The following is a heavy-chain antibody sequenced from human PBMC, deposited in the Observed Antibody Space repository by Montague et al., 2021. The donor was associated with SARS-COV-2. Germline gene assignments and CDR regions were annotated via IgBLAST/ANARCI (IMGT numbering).Heavy chain of an antibody. CDR3: ARKGSGWSDLAY. J-gene: IGHJ4*02. CDR1: GDSISTDNW. Sequence: SETLSLTCVVFGDSISTDNWWSWVRLPPGKVLEWVGEIYHTGTTNYQPPLKGRVSMSVAKSWNQFSLRLTSVTAADTAIYYCARKGSGWSDLAYWGQGTLVTVSS. V-gene: IGHV4-4*02. CDR2: IYHTGTT. D-gene: IGHD6-19*01.